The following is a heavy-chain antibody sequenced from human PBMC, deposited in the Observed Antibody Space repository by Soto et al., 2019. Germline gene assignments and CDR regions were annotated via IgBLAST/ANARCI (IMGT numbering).Heavy chain of an antibody. Sequence: GGSLRLSCAASGFTFSSYSMNWVRQAPGKGLKWVSYISSSSSTIYYADSVKGRFTISRDNAKNSLYLQMNSLRDEDTAVYYCVRFWPPPYSDALTDYTDAFDYWGQGTLVTVSS. CDR1: GFTFSSYS. V-gene: IGHV3-48*02. CDR2: ISSSSSTI. J-gene: IGHJ4*02. D-gene: IGHD3-9*01. CDR3: VRFWPPPYSDALTDYTDAFDY.